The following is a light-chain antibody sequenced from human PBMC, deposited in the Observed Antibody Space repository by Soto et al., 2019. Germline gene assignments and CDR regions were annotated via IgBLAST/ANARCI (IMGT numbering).Light chain of an antibody. CDR3: SSYTSSSIPGV. J-gene: IGLJ2*01. CDR2: EVS. V-gene: IGLV2-14*01. Sequence: QSALTQPASVSGSPGQSITISCTGTSSDVGGYNYVSWYQQPPGKAPKLMIYEVSHRPSGVSNRFSGSKSGNTASLTISGLQAEDEANYYCSSYTSSSIPGVFGGGTKLTVL. CDR1: SSDVGGYNY.